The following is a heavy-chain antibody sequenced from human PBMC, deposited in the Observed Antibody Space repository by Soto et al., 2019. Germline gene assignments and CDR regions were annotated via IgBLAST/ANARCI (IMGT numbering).Heavy chain of an antibody. V-gene: IGHV4-31*03. Sequence: QVQLQESGPGLVKPSQTLSLTCTVSGGSISSGGYYWSWIRQHPGKDLEWIGCVYYSGSTYYNPSLKSRVILSVDTSENQFYLKLSSVTAADTAVYYCAREGLTLDHYYYYGMDVWGQGTAVTVSS. CDR2: VYYSGST. CDR1: GGSISSGGYY. CDR3: AREGLTLDHYYYYGMDV. J-gene: IGHJ6*02. D-gene: IGHD2-21*02.